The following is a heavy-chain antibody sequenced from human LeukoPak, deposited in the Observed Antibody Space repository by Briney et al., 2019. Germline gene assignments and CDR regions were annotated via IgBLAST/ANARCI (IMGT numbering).Heavy chain of an antibody. CDR3: GKTTVGYSSGQKPAWPVDY. V-gene: IGHV3-23*01. CDR2: IYGSGGSP. D-gene: IGHD5-18*01. J-gene: IGHJ4*02. CDR1: GFTFGSHA. Sequence: GGSLRLSCEASGFTFGSHAMYWVRQAPGKGLEWVAGIYGSGGSPHYADPVKGRFTISRDNSRNTVYLQINSLRAEDTAVYYCGKTTVGYSSGQKPAWPVDYWGQGTLVTVSS.